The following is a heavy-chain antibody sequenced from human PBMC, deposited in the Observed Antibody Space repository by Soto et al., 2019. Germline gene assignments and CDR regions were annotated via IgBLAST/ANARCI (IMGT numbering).Heavy chain of an antibody. V-gene: IGHV1-3*01. CDR2: INAGNGDT. CDR1: GINYNTYA. D-gene: IGHD6-19*01. CDR3: TRAISGFVT. Sequence: QVQLVQSGAEMKKPGASVKLSCKTSGINYNTYAIHWVRQAPGQGLEWMGWINAGNGDTRYSQNFQGRVTLTRDTSASTVDMDLDSLKSEDTGGFYCTRAISGFVTWGEGALVTVSS. J-gene: IGHJ4*02.